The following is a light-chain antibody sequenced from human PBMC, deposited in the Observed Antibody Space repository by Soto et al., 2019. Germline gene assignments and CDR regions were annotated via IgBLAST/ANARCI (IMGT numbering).Light chain of an antibody. V-gene: IGKV1-13*02. CDR2: DAS. CDR3: QHFNSYPYT. CDR1: QGISSA. J-gene: IGKJ2*01. Sequence: AIQLTQSPSSLSASVGDRVTITCRASQGISSALAWYQQKPGKAPKLLIYDASSLESGVPSRFSGSGSGTDVTLTISSRQPEDFATYYCQHFNSYPYTFGQGTKLDI.